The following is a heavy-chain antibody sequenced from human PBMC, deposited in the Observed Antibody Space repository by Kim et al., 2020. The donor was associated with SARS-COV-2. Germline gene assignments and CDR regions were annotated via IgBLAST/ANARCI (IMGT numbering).Heavy chain of an antibody. Sequence: GGSLRLSCAASGFTFSSYWMNWVRQAPGKGLVWVAYIKRDGTEKYYVDSVKGRFTVSRDNDKNSLYLQMNSLTPEDTAVYYCARLFDSWGQGTLVTVSS. CDR3: ARLFDS. V-gene: IGHV3-7*01. J-gene: IGHJ4*02. CDR1: GFTFSSYW. CDR2: IKRDGTEK.